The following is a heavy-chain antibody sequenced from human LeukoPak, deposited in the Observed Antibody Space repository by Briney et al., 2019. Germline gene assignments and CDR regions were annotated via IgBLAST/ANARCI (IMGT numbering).Heavy chain of an antibody. D-gene: IGHD2-15*01. CDR2: ISSSSSYI. V-gene: IGHV3-21*01. J-gene: IGHJ5*02. CDR1: GFTFSSYS. Sequence: GGSLRLSCAASGFTFSSYSMNWVRQAPGKGLEWVSSISSSSSYIYYADSVKGRFTISRDNAKNSLYLQMNSLRAGDTAVYYCARVDCSGGSCERGWFDPWGQGTLVTVSS. CDR3: ARVDCSGGSCERGWFDP.